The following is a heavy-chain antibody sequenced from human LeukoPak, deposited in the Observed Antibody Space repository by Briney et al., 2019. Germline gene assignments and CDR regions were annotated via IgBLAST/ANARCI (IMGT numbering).Heavy chain of an antibody. Sequence: PSETLSLTCTVSGGSISSYFWTWIRQPAGKGLEWIGRISTTETTHYSPSLKNRVNMSVDTSKSQFSLKMTSVTAADTAIYYCAREDSASGRGLGSWGQGTLVTVSS. CDR3: AREDSASGRGLGS. V-gene: IGHV4-4*07. D-gene: IGHD3-10*01. J-gene: IGHJ5*02. CDR1: GGSISSYF. CDR2: ISTTETT.